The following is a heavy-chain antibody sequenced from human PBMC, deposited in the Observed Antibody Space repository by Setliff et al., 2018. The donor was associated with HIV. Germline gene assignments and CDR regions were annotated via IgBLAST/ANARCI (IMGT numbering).Heavy chain of an antibody. CDR1: GYTFTDYA. Sequence: ASVKVSCKASGYTFTDYAIYWMRQAPGQRLEWLGWINAGNGNTDYSQNFQGRVTISRDTSASTAYMELSSLRSEDTAVYYCARDSAIVTTIIDHYYGMDVWGQGTTVTVSS. J-gene: IGHJ6*02. CDR2: INAGNGNT. V-gene: IGHV1-3*01. D-gene: IGHD5-12*01. CDR3: ARDSAIVTTIIDHYYGMDV.